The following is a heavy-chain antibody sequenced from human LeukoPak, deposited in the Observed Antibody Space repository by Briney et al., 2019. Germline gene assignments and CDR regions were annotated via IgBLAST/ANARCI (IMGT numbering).Heavy chain of an antibody. V-gene: IGHV5-51*01. Sequence: GESLKISCKGSGYSFTSYWIGWVRQMPGKGLEWMGIIYPGDSDTRYSPSFQGQVTISADKSISTAYLQWSSLKASDTAMYYCARQRVFGVVITFFDYWDQGTLVTVSS. D-gene: IGHD3-3*01. CDR2: IYPGDSDT. CDR3: ARQRVFGVVITFFDY. CDR1: GYSFTSYW. J-gene: IGHJ4*02.